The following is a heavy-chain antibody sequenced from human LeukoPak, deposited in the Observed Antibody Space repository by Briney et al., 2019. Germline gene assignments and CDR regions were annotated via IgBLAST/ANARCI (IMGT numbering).Heavy chain of an antibody. CDR3: ARLLLACSGGSCYYPDY. V-gene: IGHV1-18*04. D-gene: IGHD2-15*01. J-gene: IGHJ4*02. CDR2: ISAYNGNT. Sequence: ASVKVSCKASGYTFTSYGISWVRQAPGQGLEWMGWISAYNGNTNYAQKFQGRVTMTTDTSTSTAYMELRSLRSDDTAVYYCARLLLACSGGSCYYPDYWGEGTLVTVSS. CDR1: GYTFTSYG.